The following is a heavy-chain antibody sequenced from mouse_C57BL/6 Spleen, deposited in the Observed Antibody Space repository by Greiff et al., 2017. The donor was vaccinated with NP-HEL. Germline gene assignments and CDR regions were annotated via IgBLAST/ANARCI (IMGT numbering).Heavy chain of an antibody. Sequence: QVQLQQPGAELVKPGASVKLSCKASGYTFTSYWMQWVKQRPGQGLEWIGEIDPSDSYTNYNQKFKGKATLTVDTSSSTAYMQLSSLTSEDSAVYYCARYTVPYYFDYWGQGTTLTVSS. D-gene: IGHD1-1*01. J-gene: IGHJ2*01. CDR2: IDPSDSYT. CDR3: ARYTVPYYFDY. V-gene: IGHV1-50*01. CDR1: GYTFTSYW.